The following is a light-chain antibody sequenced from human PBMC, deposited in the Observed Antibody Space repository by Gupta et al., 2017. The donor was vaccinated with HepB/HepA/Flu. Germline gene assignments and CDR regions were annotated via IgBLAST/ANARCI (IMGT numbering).Light chain of an antibody. Sequence: IVITLSPLSLPVTPGEPASTSCRSSQSLLHSNGYNYLDWYLQKPGQSPQLLIYLGSNRASGVPDRFSGSGSGTDFTLKISRVEAEDVGVYYCMQALQTPRTFGQGTKVEIK. CDR2: LGS. CDR1: QSLLHSNGYNY. J-gene: IGKJ1*01. CDR3: MQALQTPRT. V-gene: IGKV2-28*01.